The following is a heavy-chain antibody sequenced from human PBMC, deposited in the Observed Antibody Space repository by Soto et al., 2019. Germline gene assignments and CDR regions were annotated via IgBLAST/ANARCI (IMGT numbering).Heavy chain of an antibody. CDR3: ARDLSSYCSGGSCGSDAFDI. V-gene: IGHV1-69*13. Sequence: ASVKVSCKASGGTFSSYAISWVRQAPGQGLEWMGGIIPIFGTANYAQKFQGRVTITADESTSTAYMELSSLRSEDTAVYYCARDLSSYCSGGSCGSDAFDIWGQGTMVTVSS. J-gene: IGHJ3*02. CDR1: GGTFSSYA. D-gene: IGHD2-15*01. CDR2: IIPIFGTA.